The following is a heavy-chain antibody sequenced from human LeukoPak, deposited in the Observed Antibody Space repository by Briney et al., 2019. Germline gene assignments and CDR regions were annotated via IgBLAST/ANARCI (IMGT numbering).Heavy chain of an antibody. CDR3: ARKGTMIWFFDY. CDR2: ITHTGST. J-gene: IGHJ4*02. CDR1: GDSFSSYY. Sequence: SETLSLTCAVFGDSFSSYYWTYIRQPPGKGLEWIGEITHTGSTNYNPSLKGRVTISLDTSKNQFSLKMTFVSAADTAVYYCARKGTMIWFFDYWGQGTLVTVSS. D-gene: IGHD3-22*01. V-gene: IGHV4-34*01.